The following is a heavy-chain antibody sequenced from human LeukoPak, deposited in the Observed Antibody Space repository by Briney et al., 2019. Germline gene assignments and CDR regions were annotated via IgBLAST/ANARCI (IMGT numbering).Heavy chain of an antibody. CDR2: ISSSGSTI. J-gene: IGHJ4*02. CDR3: AGASGDYVF. D-gene: IGHD4-17*01. Sequence: GGSLRLSCAASGFTFSSYEMNWVRQAPGKGLEWVSYISSSGSTIYYADSVKGRFTISRDNAKNSLYLQMNSLRAEDTAVYYCAGASGDYVFWGQGTLVTVSS. V-gene: IGHV3-48*03. CDR1: GFTFSSYE.